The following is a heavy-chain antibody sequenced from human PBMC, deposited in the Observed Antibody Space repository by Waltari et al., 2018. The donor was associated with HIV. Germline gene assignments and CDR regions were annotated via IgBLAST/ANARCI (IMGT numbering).Heavy chain of an antibody. CDR2: ISSSSSYI. CDR1: GFTFSSYS. J-gene: IGHJ6*02. CDR3: ASGEHDDSSGYYDKYYGMDV. Sequence: EVQLVESGGGLVKPGGSLRLSCAASGFTFSSYSMNWVRQAPGKGLEWVSSISSSSSYIYYADSVKGRFTISSDNAKNSLYLQMNSLRAEDTAVYYCASGEHDDSSGYYDKYYGMDVWGQGTTVTVSS. D-gene: IGHD3-22*01. V-gene: IGHV3-21*01.